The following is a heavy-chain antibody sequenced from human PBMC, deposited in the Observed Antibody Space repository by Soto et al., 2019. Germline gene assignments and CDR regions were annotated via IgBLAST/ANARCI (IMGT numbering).Heavy chain of an antibody. CDR2: INHSGST. Sequence: SETLSLTCAVYGGPFSGYYWSWIRQPPGKGLEWIGEINHSGSTNYNPSLKSRVTISVDTSKNQFSLKLSSVTAADTAVYYCARVAVGSGWYLLAWFDPCSPAILVPVSS. CDR3: ARVAVGSGWYLLAWFDP. V-gene: IGHV4-34*01. CDR1: GGPFSGYY. D-gene: IGHD6-19*01. J-gene: IGHJ5*02.